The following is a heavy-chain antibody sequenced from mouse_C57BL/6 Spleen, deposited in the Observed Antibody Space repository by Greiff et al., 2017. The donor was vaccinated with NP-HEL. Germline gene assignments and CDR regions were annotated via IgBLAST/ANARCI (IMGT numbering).Heavy chain of an antibody. V-gene: IGHV3-6*01. D-gene: IGHD2-10*02. J-gene: IGHJ3*01. CDR1: GYSITSGYY. CDR3: ARSGYGNYVGFAY. Sequence: DVQLQESGPGLVKPSQSLSLTCSVTGYSITSGYYWNWIRQFPGNKLEWMGYISYDGSNNYNPSLKNRISITRDTSKNQFFLKLNSVTTEDTATYYCARSGYGNYVGFAYWGQGTLVTVSA. CDR2: ISYDGSN.